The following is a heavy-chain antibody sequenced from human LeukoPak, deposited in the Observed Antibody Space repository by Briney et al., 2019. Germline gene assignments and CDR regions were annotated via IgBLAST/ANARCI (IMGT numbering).Heavy chain of an antibody. V-gene: IGHV4-34*01. Sequence: SETLSLTCAVYGGSFSGYYWRWIRQPPGKGLEWIGEINHSGSTNYNPSLKSRGTISLDTSKNHCSLKLSSVTAADTAVYYCAITHYDILTGYHKYMGVWGKGTTVTISS. J-gene: IGHJ6*03. D-gene: IGHD3-9*01. CDR3: AITHYDILTGYHKYMGV. CDR1: GGSFSGYY. CDR2: INHSGST.